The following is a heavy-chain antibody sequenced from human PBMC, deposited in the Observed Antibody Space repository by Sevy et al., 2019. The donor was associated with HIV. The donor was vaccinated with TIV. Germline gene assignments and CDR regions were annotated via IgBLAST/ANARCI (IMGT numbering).Heavy chain of an antibody. D-gene: IGHD4-17*01. V-gene: IGHV1-2*02. CDR1: GYTLTCYY. J-gene: IGHJ4*02. Sequence: ASVKVSCKASGYTLTCYYMHWVRQAPGQGLEWMGWINPNSGGTNYAQKFQGRVTMTRDTSISTAYMELSRLRSDDTAVYYCARGLSPVTRFDYWGQGPLVTVSS. CDR3: ARGLSPVTRFDY. CDR2: INPNSGGT.